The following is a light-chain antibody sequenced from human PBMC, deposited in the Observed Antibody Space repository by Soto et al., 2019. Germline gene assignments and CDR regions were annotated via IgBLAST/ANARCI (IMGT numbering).Light chain of an antibody. CDR2: DAS. CDR1: QSVSSN. J-gene: IGKJ2*01. V-gene: IGKV3-15*01. Sequence: EIVMTQSPDTLSVSPVERATLSCRASQSVSSNLAWYQQKPGQAPRLLIYDASTRAPGFPARFSGSGSGTEFTLTISSLQSEDFAVYYCHHYNSWPYTFGQGTKV. CDR3: HHYNSWPYT.